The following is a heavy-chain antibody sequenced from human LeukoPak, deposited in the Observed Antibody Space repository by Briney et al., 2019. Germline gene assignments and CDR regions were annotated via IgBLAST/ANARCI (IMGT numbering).Heavy chain of an antibody. D-gene: IGHD6-13*01. CDR1: GGSINGYH. J-gene: IGHJ3*02. V-gene: IGHV4-59*12. CDR3: TRAFASGWYDAFDI. Sequence: PSETLSPTCTVSGGSINGYHWSWIRQPPGKGLEWIGHISYSGSPNYSPSLKSRVTISVDTSKNQFSLKLSSVTAADTAVYYCTRAFASGWYDAFDIWGQGTMVTVSS. CDR2: ISYSGSP.